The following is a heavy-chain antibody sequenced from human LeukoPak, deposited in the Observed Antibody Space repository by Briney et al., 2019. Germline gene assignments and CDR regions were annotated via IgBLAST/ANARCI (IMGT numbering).Heavy chain of an antibody. J-gene: IGHJ5*02. D-gene: IGHD1-26*01. CDR1: GGSISTSCYY. CDR3: ARGIIVGATWGENYNCFDP. V-gene: IGHV4-39*07. CDR2: IYHSGST. Sequence: SETLSLTCTVSGGSISTSCYYWGWIRQPPGKGLEWIGSIYHSGSTYYNPSLKSRVTISVDTSKNQFSLKLSSVTAADTAVYYCARGIIVGATWGENYNCFDPWGQGTLVTVSS.